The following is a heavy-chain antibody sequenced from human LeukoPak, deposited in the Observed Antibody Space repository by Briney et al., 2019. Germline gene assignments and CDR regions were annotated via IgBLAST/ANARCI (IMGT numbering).Heavy chain of an antibody. V-gene: IGHV3-21*01. D-gene: IGHD3-22*01. J-gene: IGHJ3*02. CDR3: ARDVSYDSSGDAFDI. CDR1: GFAFGTYS. CDR2: VSTAGSFI. Sequence: GGSLRLSCAASGFAFGTYSMNWVRQAPGKGLEWVSSVSTAGSFIYYADSVKSRFTISRDNAQNSLFLQMSSLRADDTAVYYCARDVSYDSSGDAFDIWGQGTMVTVSS.